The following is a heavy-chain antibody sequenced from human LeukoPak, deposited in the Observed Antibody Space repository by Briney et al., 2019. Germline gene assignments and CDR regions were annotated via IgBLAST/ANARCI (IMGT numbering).Heavy chain of an antibody. CDR2: IRYDGSNK. D-gene: IGHD6-19*01. CDR3: AKEMAGTQYYYYYMDV. J-gene: IGHJ6*03. V-gene: IGHV3-30*02. Sequence: QPGGSLRLSCAASGFTFSSYGMHWVRQAPGKGLEWVAFIRYDGSNKYYADSVKGRFTISRDNSKNTLYLQMNSLRAEDTAVYYCAKEMAGTQYYYYYMDVWGKGTTVTISS. CDR1: GFTFSSYG.